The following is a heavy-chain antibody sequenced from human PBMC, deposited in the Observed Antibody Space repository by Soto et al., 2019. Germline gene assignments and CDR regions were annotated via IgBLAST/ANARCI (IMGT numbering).Heavy chain of an antibody. D-gene: IGHD3-22*01. CDR1: GYTFTSYG. Sequence: ASVKVSCKASGYTFTSYGISWVRQAPGQGLEWMGWISAYNGNTNYAQKLQGRVTMTTDTSTSTAYMELRSLRSDDTAVYYCARETYYYDSSGYYYFHYWGQGTLVTVSS. CDR3: ARETYYYDSSGYYYFHY. CDR2: ISAYNGNT. V-gene: IGHV1-18*01. J-gene: IGHJ4*02.